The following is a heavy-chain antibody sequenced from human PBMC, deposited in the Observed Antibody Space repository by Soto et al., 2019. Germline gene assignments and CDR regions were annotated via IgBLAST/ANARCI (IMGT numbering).Heavy chain of an antibody. CDR3: ARFYDSSGYLDY. Sequence: QVQLQESGPGLVKPSETLSLTCTVCGGSVSSGSYYWSWIRQPPGKGLEWIGYIYYSGSTNYNPSLKSRVTISVDTSKNQFSLKLSSVTAADTAVYYCARFYDSSGYLDYWGQGTLVTVSS. CDR1: GGSVSSGSYY. D-gene: IGHD3-22*01. CDR2: IYYSGST. J-gene: IGHJ4*02. V-gene: IGHV4-61*01.